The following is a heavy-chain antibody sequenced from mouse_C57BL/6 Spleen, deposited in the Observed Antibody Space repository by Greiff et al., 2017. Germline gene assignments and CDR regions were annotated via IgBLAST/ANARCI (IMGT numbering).Heavy chain of an antibody. J-gene: IGHJ2*01. CDR2: ISSGGSYT. CDR1: GFTFSSYG. D-gene: IGHD1-1*01. V-gene: IGHV5-6*01. CDR3: ARPNYYGSSYGFDY. Sequence: EVHLVESGGDLVKPGGSLKLSCAASGFTFSSYGLSWVRQTPDKRLEWVATISSGGSYTYYPDSVKGRFTISRDNAKNTLYLQMSSLKSEDTAMYYCARPNYYGSSYGFDYWGQGTTLTVSS.